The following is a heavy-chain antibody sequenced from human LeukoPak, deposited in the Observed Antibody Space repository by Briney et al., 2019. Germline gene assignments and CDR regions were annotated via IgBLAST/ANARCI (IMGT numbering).Heavy chain of an antibody. CDR2: IYYSGST. D-gene: IGHD3-22*01. V-gene: IGHV4-59*01. Sequence: SETLSLTCTVSGGSISSYYWSWIRQPPGKGLEWIGYIYYSGSTNSNPSLKSRVTISVDTSKNQFSLKLSSVTAADTAVYYCARDYSYDSRFDPWGQGTLVTVSS. CDR3: ARDYSYDSRFDP. J-gene: IGHJ5*02. CDR1: GGSISSYY.